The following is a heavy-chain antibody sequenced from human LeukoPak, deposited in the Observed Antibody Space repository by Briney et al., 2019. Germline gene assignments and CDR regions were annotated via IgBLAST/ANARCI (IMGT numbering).Heavy chain of an antibody. Sequence: GGSLRLSCTASGFTFTDYYMSWIRQAPGKGPEWISYISTSGSPTYYADSVRGRFTVSRDNAKNSVYLEMNSLRDEDTALYYCARDFIPAATFDTWGQGTLVAVSS. J-gene: IGHJ4*02. D-gene: IGHD6-25*01. CDR2: ISTSGSPT. CDR1: GFTFTDYY. CDR3: ARDFIPAATFDT. V-gene: IGHV3-11*04.